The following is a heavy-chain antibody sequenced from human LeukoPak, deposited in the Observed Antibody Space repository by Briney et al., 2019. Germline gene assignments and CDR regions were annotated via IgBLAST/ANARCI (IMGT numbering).Heavy chain of an antibody. CDR2: IDTSGRT. J-gene: IGHJ3*02. V-gene: IGHV4-4*07. CDR3: ARDLAEALDI. Sequence: SETLSLTCTVSGGSISSYYWSWIRQPPGKGLEWIGRIDTSGRTSYNPSLKSRVTMSVDTSKNHFSLRLSSVTAADTAVYYCARDLAEALDIWGQGTMVTVSS. CDR1: GGSISSYY.